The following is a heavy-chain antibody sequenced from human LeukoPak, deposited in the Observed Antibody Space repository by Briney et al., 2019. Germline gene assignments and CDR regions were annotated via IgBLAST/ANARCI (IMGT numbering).Heavy chain of an antibody. D-gene: IGHD2-15*01. V-gene: IGHV1-2*06. J-gene: IGHJ6*02. Sequence: GASVKVSCKASGYTFTGYYMHWVRQAPGQELEWMGRINPNSGGTNYAQKFQGRVTMTRDTSISTAYMELSRLRSDDTAVYYCARDLGYCSGGSCSFYYYYGMDVWGQGTTVTVSS. CDR2: INPNSGGT. CDR1: GYTFTGYY. CDR3: ARDLGYCSGGSCSFYYYYGMDV.